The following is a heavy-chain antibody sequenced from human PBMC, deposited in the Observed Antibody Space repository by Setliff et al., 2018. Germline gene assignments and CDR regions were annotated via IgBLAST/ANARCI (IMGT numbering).Heavy chain of an antibody. Sequence: PGGSLRLSCAASGLTFSSDAMTWVRQTPGKGLEWVSFLSSGGTYMYYADSVKGRFTISRDNAENSLSLQMNSLRAEDTAVYYCAKGHTDSGDNPAHSYYGLDVWGQGTTVTVSS. CDR3: AKGHTDSGDNPAHSYYGLDV. V-gene: IGHV3-21*01. CDR1: GLTFSSDA. CDR2: LSSGGTYM. D-gene: IGHD5-12*01. J-gene: IGHJ6*02.